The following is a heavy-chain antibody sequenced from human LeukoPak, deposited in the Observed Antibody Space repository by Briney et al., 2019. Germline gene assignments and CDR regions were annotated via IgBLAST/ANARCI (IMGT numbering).Heavy chain of an antibody. D-gene: IGHD4-17*01. Sequence: GGSLRLSCAASGFTFSSYAMSWVRQAPGKGLEWVSAISGSGGSTYYADSVKGRFTISRDNFKSTLYLQMNSLRAEDTAVYYCAKDSTVTLFYYYYGMDVWGQGTTVTVSS. CDR3: AKDSTVTLFYYYYGMDV. CDR1: GFTFSSYA. CDR2: ISGSGGST. J-gene: IGHJ6*02. V-gene: IGHV3-23*01.